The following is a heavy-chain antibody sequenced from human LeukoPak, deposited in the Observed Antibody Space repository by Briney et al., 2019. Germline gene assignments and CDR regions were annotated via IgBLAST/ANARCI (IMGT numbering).Heavy chain of an antibody. D-gene: IGHD4-11*01. CDR1: GYTFTSYY. V-gene: IGHV1-46*01. CDR2: INPTGGST. Sequence: ASVRVSCKASGYTFTSYYMHWVRQAPGQGLEWMGIINPTGGSTSYAQKFQDRVTMTRDTSTSTVYMELSSLRSEDTAVYYCARARGSYSNYVHYYYYMDVWGKGTTVTVSS. J-gene: IGHJ6*03. CDR3: ARARGSYSNYVHYYYYMDV.